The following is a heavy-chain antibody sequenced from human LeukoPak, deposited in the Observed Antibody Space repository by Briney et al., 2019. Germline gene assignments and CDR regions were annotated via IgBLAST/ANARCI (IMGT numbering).Heavy chain of an antibody. CDR2: IGTAGDT. J-gene: IGHJ4*02. CDR3: AKDAGYSYGLTLDY. Sequence: GGSLRLSCAASGFTVRNNYMTWVRQPTGKGLEWVSAIGTAGDTYYADSVKGRFTISRDNSKNTLCLQMNSLRAEDTAVYYCAKDAGYSYGLTLDYWGQGTLVTVSS. V-gene: IGHV3-53*01. D-gene: IGHD5-18*01. CDR1: GFTVRNNY.